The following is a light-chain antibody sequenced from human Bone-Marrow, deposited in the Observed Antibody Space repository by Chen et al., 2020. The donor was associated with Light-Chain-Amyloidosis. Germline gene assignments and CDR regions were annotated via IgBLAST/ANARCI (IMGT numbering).Light chain of an antibody. CDR1: DLPTKY. CDR2: RDT. Sequence: SYELTQPPSVSVSPGQTARITCSGDDLPTKYAYWYQQKPGQAPVLVIHRDTERPSGISERFSGSSLGKTATLTISGGQAEDEADYHCQSADSSGTYEVIFGGGTKLTVL. J-gene: IGLJ2*01. CDR3: QSADSSGTYEVI. V-gene: IGLV3-25*03.